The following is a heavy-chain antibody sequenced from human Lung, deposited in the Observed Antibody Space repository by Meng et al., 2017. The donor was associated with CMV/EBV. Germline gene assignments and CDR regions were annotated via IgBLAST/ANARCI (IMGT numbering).Heavy chain of an antibody. V-gene: IGHV4-4*02. J-gene: IGHJ4*02. Sequence: QVQLQESGPGLVKPSGTLSLTCAVSGGSISSSNLWTWVRQVPGKGLEWIGEIYHSGSTNYNPSLKSRVTISVDKFKNQFSLKLGSVTAADTAVYYCARIERRRILKYCGSDCSTTDYWGQGTPVTVSS. CDR3: ARIERRRILKYCGSDCSTTDY. CDR2: IYHSGST. D-gene: IGHD2-21*02. CDR1: GGSISSSNL.